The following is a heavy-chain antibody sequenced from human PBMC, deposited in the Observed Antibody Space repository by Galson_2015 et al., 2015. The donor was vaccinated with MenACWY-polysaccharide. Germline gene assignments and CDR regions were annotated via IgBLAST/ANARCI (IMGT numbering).Heavy chain of an antibody. CDR1: GYTFTSYG. Sequence: SGAEVKKPGASVKVSCKASGYTFTSYGISWVRQAPGQGLEWMGWISAHNGNTNYAQKLQGRVTMTTDTSTSTAYMELRSLRSDDTAVYYCARDRGVVVITYYFDYWGQGTLVTVSS. J-gene: IGHJ4*02. D-gene: IGHD3-22*01. CDR2: ISAHNGNT. V-gene: IGHV1-18*01. CDR3: ARDRGVVVITYYFDY.